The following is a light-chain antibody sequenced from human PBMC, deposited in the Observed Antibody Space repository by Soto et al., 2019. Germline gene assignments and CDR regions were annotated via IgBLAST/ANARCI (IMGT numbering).Light chain of an antibody. Sequence: EIVLTQSPGTLSLSQGERATLSCRASQSVSGSDLAWYQQIFGQAPRLLISGASSRATGIPARFSGSGSGTEFTLTISSLQSEDFAVYYCQQYNNWPPKTFGQGTKVDIK. CDR1: QSVSGSD. CDR2: GAS. V-gene: IGKV3D-15*01. J-gene: IGKJ1*01. CDR3: QQYNNWPPKT.